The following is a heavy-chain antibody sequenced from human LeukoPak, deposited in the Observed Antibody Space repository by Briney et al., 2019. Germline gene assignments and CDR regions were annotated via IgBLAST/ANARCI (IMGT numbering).Heavy chain of an antibody. V-gene: IGHV3-30-3*01. CDR3: ARDRRDHDDTGAFDI. CDR1: GFTFSSYA. D-gene: IGHD3-9*01. CDR2: ISYDGSNK. Sequence: GGSLRLSCAASGFTFSSYAMHWVRQAPGKGLEWVAVISYDGSNKYYADSVKGRFTISRDNSKNTLYLQMNSLRAEDTAVYYCARDRRDHDDTGAFDIWGQGTMVTVSS. J-gene: IGHJ3*02.